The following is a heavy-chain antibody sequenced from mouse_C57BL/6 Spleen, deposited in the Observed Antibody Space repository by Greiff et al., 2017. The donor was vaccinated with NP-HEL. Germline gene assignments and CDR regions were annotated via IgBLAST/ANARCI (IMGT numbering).Heavy chain of an antibody. D-gene: IGHD1-1*01. J-gene: IGHJ2*01. V-gene: IGHV1-81*01. CDR2: IYPRSGNT. CDR3: ARAPSTTVVATGNFDY. CDR1: GYTFTSYG. Sequence: QVHVKQSGAELARPGASVKLSCKASGYTFTSYGISWVKQRTGQGLEWIGEIYPRSGNTYYNEKFKGKATLTADKSSSTAYMELRSLTSEDSAVYFCARAPSTTVVATGNFDYWGQGTTLTVSS.